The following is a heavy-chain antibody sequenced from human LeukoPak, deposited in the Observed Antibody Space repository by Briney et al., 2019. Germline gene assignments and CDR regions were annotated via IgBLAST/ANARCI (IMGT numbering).Heavy chain of an antibody. V-gene: IGHV4-39*07. CDR1: GGSISSSTYY. CDR3: ARVSGYDWESFYDY. Sequence: PSETLSLTCTVSGGSISSSTYYWDWIRQPPGKGLEWIGSIFYSGSTNYNPSLKSRVTISVDTSKNQFSLKLSSVTAADTAVYYCARVSGYDWESFYDYWGQGTLVTVSS. CDR2: IFYSGST. J-gene: IGHJ4*02. D-gene: IGHD5-12*01.